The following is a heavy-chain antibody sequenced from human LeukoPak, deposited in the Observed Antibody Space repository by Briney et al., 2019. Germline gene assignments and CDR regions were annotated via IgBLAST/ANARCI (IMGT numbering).Heavy chain of an antibody. Sequence: SVKVSCKASGGTFSSYAISWVRQAPGQGLEWMGGIIPIFGTANYAQKFQGRVTITADESTSTAYMELSSLRSEDTAVYYCARDLVDRLAMGYFDSWGQGILVTVSS. V-gene: IGHV1-69*13. CDR1: GGTFSSYA. J-gene: IGHJ4*02. D-gene: IGHD2/OR15-2a*01. CDR3: ARDLVDRLAMGYFDS. CDR2: IIPIFGTA.